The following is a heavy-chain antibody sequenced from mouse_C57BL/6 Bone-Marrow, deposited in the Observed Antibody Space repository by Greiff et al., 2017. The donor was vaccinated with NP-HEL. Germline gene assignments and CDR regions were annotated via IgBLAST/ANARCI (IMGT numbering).Heavy chain of an antibody. D-gene: IGHD1-1*01. CDR2: IDPEDGDT. Sequence: EVQLVESGAELVRPGASVKLSCTASGFNIKDYYMHWVKQRPEQGLEWIGRIDPEDGDTEYAPKFQGKATMTADTSSNAAYLQLSSLTSEDTAVYYCTTWDYYYGSSYIYAMDYWGQGTSVTVSS. V-gene: IGHV14-1*01. J-gene: IGHJ4*01. CDR3: TTWDYYYGSSYIYAMDY. CDR1: GFNIKDYY.